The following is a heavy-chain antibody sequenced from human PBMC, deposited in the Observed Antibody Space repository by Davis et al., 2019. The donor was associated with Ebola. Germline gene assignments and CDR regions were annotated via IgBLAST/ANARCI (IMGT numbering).Heavy chain of an antibody. V-gene: IGHV3-13*01. CDR3: ARAGAVSDGMDV. CDR2: IGTAGDT. Sequence: GESLKISCAASGFTFSSYDMHWVRQATGKGLEWVSAIGTAGDTYYPGSVKGRFTISRENAKNSLYLQMNSLRAGDTAVYYCARAGAVSDGMDVWGQGTTVTVSS. J-gene: IGHJ6*02. CDR1: GFTFSSYD. D-gene: IGHD4-11*01.